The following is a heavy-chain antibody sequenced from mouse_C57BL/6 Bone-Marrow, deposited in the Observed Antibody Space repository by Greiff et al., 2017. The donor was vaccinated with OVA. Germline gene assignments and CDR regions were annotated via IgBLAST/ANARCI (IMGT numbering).Heavy chain of an antibody. J-gene: IGHJ2*01. CDR1: GFSLTSYG. D-gene: IGHD1-1*01. Sequence: QVQLQQSGPGLVQPSQRLSITCTVSGFSLTSYGVHWVRQSPGKGLEWLGVIWSGGSTDYNAAFISRLSISKDNSKSQVFFKMNSLQADDTAIYYCARNALYYYGSSYVLFDYWGQGTTLTVSS. CDR3: ARNALYYYGSSYVLFDY. V-gene: IGHV2-2*01. CDR2: IWSGGST.